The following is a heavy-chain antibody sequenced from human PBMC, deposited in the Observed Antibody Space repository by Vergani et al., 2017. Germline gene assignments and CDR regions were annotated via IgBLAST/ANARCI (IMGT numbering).Heavy chain of an antibody. CDR1: GFTFDDYA. J-gene: IGHJ4*02. CDR3: AREGDYGDYVFDY. D-gene: IGHD4-17*01. V-gene: IGHV3-9*01. Sequence: EVQLVESGGGLVQPGRSLRLSCAASGFTFDDYAMHWVRQAPGKGLEWVSGISWNSGSIGYADSVKGRFTISRDNAKNSLYLQMNSLRAEDTAVYYCAREGDYGDYVFDYWGQGTLVTVSS. CDR2: ISWNSGSI.